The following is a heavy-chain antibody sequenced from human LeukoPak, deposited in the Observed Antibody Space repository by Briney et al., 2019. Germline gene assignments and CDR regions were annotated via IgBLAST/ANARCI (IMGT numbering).Heavy chain of an antibody. D-gene: IGHD4-23*01. CDR3: ARDHGGNDDYYFDY. J-gene: IGHJ4*02. CDR1: GGSFSSYY. CDR2: IYTSGST. Sequence: SETLSLTCTVSGGSFSSYYWSWIRQPTGKGLDWIGRIYTSGSTNNPSLKSRVTLSVDTSKNQFSLKLSSVTAADTAVYYCARDHGGNDDYYFDYWGQGTLVTVSS. V-gene: IGHV4-4*07.